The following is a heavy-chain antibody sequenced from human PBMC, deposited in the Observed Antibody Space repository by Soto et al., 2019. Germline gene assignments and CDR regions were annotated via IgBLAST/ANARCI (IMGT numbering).Heavy chain of an antibody. D-gene: IGHD3-10*01. V-gene: IGHV4-31*03. Sequence: QVQLQESGPGLVKPSQTLSLTCTVSGGSISSGGYYWSWIRQHPGKGLEWIGYISYSGTTHYNPALRSRVTISLDTSKNQSSLNLSSVTAADTAVYYCARDGMVRGVPFGVDVWGQGTTVTVSS. CDR1: GGSISSGGYY. CDR3: ARDGMVRGVPFGVDV. CDR2: ISYSGTT. J-gene: IGHJ6*02.